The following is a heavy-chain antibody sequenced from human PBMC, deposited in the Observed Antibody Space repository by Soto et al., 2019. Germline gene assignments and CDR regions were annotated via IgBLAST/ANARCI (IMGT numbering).Heavy chain of an antibody. J-gene: IGHJ4*02. CDR3: ARVPRIAASGSVDY. CDR1: GGSISSGGYY. D-gene: IGHD6-25*01. V-gene: IGHV4-31*03. Sequence: KTSETLSLTCTVSGGSISSGGYYWSWIRQHPGKGLEWIGYIYYSGSTYYNPSLKSRVTISVDTSKNQFSLKLSSVTAADTAVYYCARVPRIAASGSVDYWGQGTLVTVSS. CDR2: IYYSGST.